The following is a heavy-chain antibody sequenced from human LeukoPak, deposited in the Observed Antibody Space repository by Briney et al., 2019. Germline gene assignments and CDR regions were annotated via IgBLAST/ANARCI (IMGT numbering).Heavy chain of an antibody. Sequence: GGTLRLSCAASGFTFSSYGMSWVRQAPGKGLEWVSAISGSGGSTYYADSVKGRFTISRDNAKNSLYLQMNSLRAEDTAVYYCARENGQNWFDPWGQGTLVTVSS. CDR2: ISGSGGST. CDR1: GFTFSSYG. V-gene: IGHV3-23*01. CDR3: ARENGQNWFDP. J-gene: IGHJ5*02.